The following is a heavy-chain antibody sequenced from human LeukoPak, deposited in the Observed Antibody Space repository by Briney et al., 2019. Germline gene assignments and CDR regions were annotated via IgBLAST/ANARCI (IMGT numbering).Heavy chain of an antibody. Sequence: GGSLRLSCAASGFTFTNYAMSWVRQAPGKGLEWVSGISGSGGSTYYAESVKGRFTISRDNSKNTLYLQMNSLRAEDTAVYYCAKDPYSSSSYYFDYWGQGTLVTVSS. CDR3: AKDPYSSSSYYFDY. J-gene: IGHJ4*02. CDR1: GFTFTNYA. CDR2: ISGSGGST. D-gene: IGHD6-6*01. V-gene: IGHV3-23*01.